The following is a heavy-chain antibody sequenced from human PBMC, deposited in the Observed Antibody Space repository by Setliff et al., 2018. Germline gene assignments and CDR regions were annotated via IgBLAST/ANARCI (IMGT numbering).Heavy chain of an antibody. CDR2: INTNTGNP. V-gene: IGHV7-4-1*02. CDR1: GYTFTTYA. Sequence: ASVKVSCKASGYTFTTYAISWMRQAPGQGLEWMGWINTNTGNPSYAQGFTGRFVFSLDTSVSTAYLQISSLKADDTAIYYCARASRFGTTMWRGDYYMDVWGKGTTVTVSS. J-gene: IGHJ6*03. CDR3: ARASRFGTTMWRGDYYMDV. D-gene: IGHD3-10*01.